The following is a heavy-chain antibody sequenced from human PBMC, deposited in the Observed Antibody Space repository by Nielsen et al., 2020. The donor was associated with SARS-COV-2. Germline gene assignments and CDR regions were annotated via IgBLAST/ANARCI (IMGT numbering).Heavy chain of an antibody. CDR1: GYTFISYG. CDR2: INPNGGGT. D-gene: IGHD2-15*01. Sequence: ASVKVSCKASGYTFISYGISWVRQAPGQGLEWMGWINPNGGGTNYAQKFQGWVTMTRDTSISTAYMELSRLRSDDTAVYYCARVVVAGYGMDVWGQGTTVTVSS. CDR3: ARVVVAGYGMDV. V-gene: IGHV1-2*04. J-gene: IGHJ6*02.